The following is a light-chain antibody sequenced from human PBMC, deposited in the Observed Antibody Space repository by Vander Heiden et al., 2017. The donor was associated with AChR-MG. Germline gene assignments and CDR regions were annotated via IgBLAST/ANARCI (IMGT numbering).Light chain of an antibody. Sequence: SFELTQPPSVSVSPGRTARITCSGDALPNQYAHLYQQKAGQATVMVIYKDSERPSGIPGRFSGSSSGKTATLGISGVQAEDEADYYCQSADSRGSFVVFGGGTKLTVL. CDR2: KDS. CDR3: QSADSRGSFVV. CDR1: ALPNQY. V-gene: IGLV3-25*03. J-gene: IGLJ2*01.